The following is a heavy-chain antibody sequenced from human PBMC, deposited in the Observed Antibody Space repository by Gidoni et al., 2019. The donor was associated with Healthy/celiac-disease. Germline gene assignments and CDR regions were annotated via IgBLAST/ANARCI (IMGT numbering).Heavy chain of an antibody. CDR2: INHSGST. J-gene: IGHJ4*02. Sequence: QVQLQQWGAGLLKPSETLSLTCAVYGGSFSGYYGSWILHPPGQGLEWIGEINHSGSTNYNPSLKGRVTISVDTSKNQFSLKLSSVTAADTAVYYCACHSSGYYFSDYWGQGTLVTVSS. D-gene: IGHD3-22*01. V-gene: IGHV4-34*01. CDR1: GGSFSGYY. CDR3: ACHSSGYYFSDY.